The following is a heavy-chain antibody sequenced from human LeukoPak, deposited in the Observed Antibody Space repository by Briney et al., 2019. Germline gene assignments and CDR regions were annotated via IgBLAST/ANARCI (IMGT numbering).Heavy chain of an antibody. Sequence: PGRSLRLSCAASGFTFSSYGMHWVRQAPGKGLEWVAVIWYDGSNKYYADSVKGRFTISRDNSKNTLYLQMNSLRAEDTAVYYCAIEGAYYYDSSGYYNDYWGQGTLVTVSS. CDR3: AIEGAYYYDSSGYYNDY. V-gene: IGHV3-33*01. D-gene: IGHD3-22*01. CDR2: IWYDGSNK. J-gene: IGHJ4*02. CDR1: GFTFSSYG.